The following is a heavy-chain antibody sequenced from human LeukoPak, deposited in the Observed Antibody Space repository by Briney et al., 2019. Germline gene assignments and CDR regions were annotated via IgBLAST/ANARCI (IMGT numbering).Heavy chain of an antibody. CDR1: GFTFAVYA. CDR3: AKVVVPGDYYYGMDV. J-gene: IGHJ6*02. D-gene: IGHD2-2*01. CDR2: ISLNSGSK. V-gene: IGHV3-9*01. Sequence: GRCLRLAWPAAGFTFAVYAMQWVRQAPGDGREWVSAISLNSGSKGYADSVKDRFTISRDNAKNSLYLQMNSLRAEDTALYYCAKVVVPGDYYYGMDVWGQGTTVTVSS.